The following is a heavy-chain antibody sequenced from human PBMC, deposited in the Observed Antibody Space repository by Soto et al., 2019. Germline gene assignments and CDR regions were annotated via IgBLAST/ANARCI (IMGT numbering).Heavy chain of an antibody. J-gene: IGHJ4*02. CDR2: MNPGTGNT. CDR3: ARASRYCPGTSCSYYFDY. CDR1: VYTYTNYD. V-gene: IGHV1-8*01. Sequence: GASVKVSCKDSVYTYTNYDVNWVRQDAGQGLEWMGWMNPGTGNTGYAQNFQGRVTMTRNTSISTAYMELSSLTSEDTAVYYCARASRYCPGTSCSYYFDYWGQGTLVTVSS. D-gene: IGHD2-2*01.